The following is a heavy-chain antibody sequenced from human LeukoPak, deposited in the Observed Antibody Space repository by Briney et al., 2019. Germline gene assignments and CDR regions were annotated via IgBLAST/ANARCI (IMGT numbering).Heavy chain of an antibody. CDR3: AREGVPYHQISNWFDP. D-gene: IGHD3-10*01. CDR2: IWYDGDKK. Sequence: GGSLRLSCAASGFTFSNYGMHWVRQAPGKGLEWVAVIWYDGDKKFYEDSVKGRFTISRDNSKNTLYLQMNSLRAEDTATYYCAREGVPYHQISNWFDPWGQGTLVTVSS. J-gene: IGHJ5*02. CDR1: GFTFSNYG. V-gene: IGHV3-33*01.